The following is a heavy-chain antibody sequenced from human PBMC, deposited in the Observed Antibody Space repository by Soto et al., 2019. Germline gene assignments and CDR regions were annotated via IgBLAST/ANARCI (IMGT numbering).Heavy chain of an antibody. CDR1: GGTFSYFA. J-gene: IGHJ6*02. Sequence: QVQLVQSGAEMRKPGSSLRVSCKASGGTFSYFAFRWVRQSHGQGLEWMGGIVPRFGSPNYAQKFGGRVTISADTSNSTVYMEVSSLRFDDTAVYFCASDRIQLRLGKYSFNGMDVWGQGTKITGSS. V-gene: IGHV1-69*06. CDR2: IVPRFGSP. CDR3: ASDRIQLRLGKYSFNGMDV. D-gene: IGHD3-16*01.